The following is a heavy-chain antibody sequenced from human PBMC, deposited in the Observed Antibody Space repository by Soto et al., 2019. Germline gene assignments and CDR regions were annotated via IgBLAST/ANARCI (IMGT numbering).Heavy chain of an antibody. CDR3: GRLSRFVGSFDY. V-gene: IGHV4-39*01. CDR2: IYYSGST. J-gene: IGHJ4*02. CDR1: GGSISSSDYY. D-gene: IGHD2-15*01. Sequence: PSETLSLTCTVSGGSISSSDYYWGWIRQPPGKGLEWIGSIYYSGSTYYNPSLRGQVTIFVDTSKNQFSLKMSSVTATDTAVYYCGRLSRFVGSFDYWGLGTLVTVSS.